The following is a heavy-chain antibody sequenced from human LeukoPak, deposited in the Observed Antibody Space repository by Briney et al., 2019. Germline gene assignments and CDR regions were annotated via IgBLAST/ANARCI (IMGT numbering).Heavy chain of an antibody. CDR1: GFTFSSYA. CDR3: ARDFEDTAMVSIYYYGMDV. J-gene: IGHJ6*02. CDR2: ISGSGGST. V-gene: IGHV3-23*01. D-gene: IGHD5-18*01. Sequence: GGSLRLSCAASGFTFSSYAMSWVRQAPGKGLEWVSAISGSGGSTYYADSVKGRFTISRDNAKNSLYLQMNSLRAEDTAVYYCARDFEDTAMVSIYYYGMDVWGQGTTVTVSS.